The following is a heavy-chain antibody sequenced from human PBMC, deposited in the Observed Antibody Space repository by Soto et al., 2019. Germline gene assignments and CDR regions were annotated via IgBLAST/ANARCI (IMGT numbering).Heavy chain of an antibody. CDR1: GFTFSSYA. CDR3: AQDRYSNHYYFDY. J-gene: IGHJ4*02. CDR2: ISGSGGST. V-gene: IGHV3-23*01. Sequence: EVQLLESGGGLVQPGGSLRLSCAASGFTFSSYAMSWVRQAPGKGLEWVSAISGSGGSTYYADSVKGRFTISRDNSKNTLYLQMNSLRAEDTAVYYCAQDRYSNHYYFDYWGQGTLVTVSS. D-gene: IGHD6-13*01.